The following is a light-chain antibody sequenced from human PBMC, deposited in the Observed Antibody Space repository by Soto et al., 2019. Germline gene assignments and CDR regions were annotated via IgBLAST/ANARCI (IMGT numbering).Light chain of an antibody. Sequence: EIVLTQSPGTLSLSPGERATLSCRASQSVSNNYLAWYQQKPVQAPRLLIYGASIRATGIPDRFSGSGSGTDFTLTISRLEPEDFAVYYCQQYGTSPRTFGQGTKVDI. CDR3: QQYGTSPRT. J-gene: IGKJ1*01. CDR1: QSVSNNY. V-gene: IGKV3-20*01. CDR2: GAS.